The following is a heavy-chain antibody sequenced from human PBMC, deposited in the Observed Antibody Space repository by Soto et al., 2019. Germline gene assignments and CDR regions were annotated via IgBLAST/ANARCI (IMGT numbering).Heavy chain of an antibody. CDR3: ARDDGNGIWDAFDI. CDR2: ISYDGSNK. Sequence: GGSLRLSCAASGFTFSSYAMHWVRQAPGKGLEWVAVISYDGSNKYCADSVKGRFTISRDNSKNTLYLQMNSLRAEDTAVYYCARDDGNGIWDAFDIWGQGTMVTVSS. CDR1: GFTFSSYA. J-gene: IGHJ3*02. V-gene: IGHV3-30-3*01. D-gene: IGHD1-26*01.